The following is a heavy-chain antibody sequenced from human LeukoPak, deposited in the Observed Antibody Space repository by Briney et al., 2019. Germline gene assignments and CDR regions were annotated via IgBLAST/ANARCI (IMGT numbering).Heavy chain of an antibody. CDR3: AREAGYSYNFYFVY. CDR2: INWNGDST. Sequence: GGSLRLSCATSGFTFSSIWMSWVRQAPGKGLEWVSGINWNGDSTGYADSVKGRFTISRDNARNSLYLQMNSLGAEDTALYYCAREAGYSYNFYFVYWGQGTLVTVSS. V-gene: IGHV3-20*04. D-gene: IGHD5-18*01. CDR1: GFTFSSIW. J-gene: IGHJ4*02.